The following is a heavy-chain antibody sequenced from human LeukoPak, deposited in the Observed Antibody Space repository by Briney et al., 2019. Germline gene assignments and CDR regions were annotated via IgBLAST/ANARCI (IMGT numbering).Heavy chain of an antibody. Sequence: PSETLSLTCTVSGGSVSSGGYYWSWIRQPPGKGLEWIGYIHYSGSTNYNPSLKSRVTISVDTSKIQFSLKLTSVTAADTAVYYCASPVGATTVRAFDIWGQGTMVTVSS. CDR1: GGSVSSGGYY. J-gene: IGHJ3*02. CDR2: IHYSGST. D-gene: IGHD1-26*01. CDR3: ASPVGATTVRAFDI. V-gene: IGHV4-61*08.